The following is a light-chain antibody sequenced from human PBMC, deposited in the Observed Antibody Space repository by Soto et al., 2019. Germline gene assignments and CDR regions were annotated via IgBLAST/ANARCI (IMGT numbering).Light chain of an antibody. CDR2: DVS. CDR3: PQYGSSPPIT. J-gene: IGKJ5*01. CDR1: QSLATTP. Sequence: VVTQSPGTLALSQGEAAIVSCRASQSLATTPLAWSRQKPGQAPRLLIYDVSRRPTGIPDRFSGTASGTDFPLTISRLAPEDYAVSYCPQYGSSPPITFAQGTRLE. V-gene: IGKV3-20*01.